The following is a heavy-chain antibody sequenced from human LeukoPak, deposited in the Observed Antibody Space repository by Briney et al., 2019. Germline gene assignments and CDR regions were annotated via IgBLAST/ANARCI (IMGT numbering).Heavy chain of an antibody. J-gene: IGHJ6*02. CDR3: ARGRYYGSGSYYRSDYCYYYGMDV. Sequence: SETLSLTCAVYGGSFSGYYWSWIRQPPGKGLEWIGEINHSGSTNYNPSLKSRVTISVDTSKNQFSLKLSSVTAADTAVYYCARGRYYGSGSYYRSDYCYYYGMDVWGQGTTVTVSS. CDR2: INHSGST. CDR1: GGSFSGYY. V-gene: IGHV4-34*01. D-gene: IGHD3-10*01.